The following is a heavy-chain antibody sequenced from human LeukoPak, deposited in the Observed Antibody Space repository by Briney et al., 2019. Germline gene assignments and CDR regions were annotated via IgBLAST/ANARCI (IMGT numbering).Heavy chain of an antibody. D-gene: IGHD1-26*01. Sequence: GASVKVSCKTSGYRCIYYGISWVRQAPGQGLQWMGWINTYNGNTEYAQSLQGRATMTIYTATATAYLEVRSLISDDTAVYYCARDLVEGAKRDLYFWVQGTLVTVSS. CDR2: INTYNGNT. V-gene: IGHV1-18*01. CDR3: ARDLVEGAKRDLYF. CDR1: GYRCIYYG. J-gene: IGHJ4*02.